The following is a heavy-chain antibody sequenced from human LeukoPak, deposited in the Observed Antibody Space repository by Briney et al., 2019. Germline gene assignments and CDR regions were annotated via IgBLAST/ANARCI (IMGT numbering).Heavy chain of an antibody. D-gene: IGHD2-2*02. CDR1: GGSISSYY. CDR2: IYYSGST. V-gene: IGHV4-59*01. Sequence: PSETLSLTCTVSGGSISSYYWSWIRQPPGEGLEWIGYIYYSGSTNYNPSLKSRVTISVDTSKNQFSLKLSSVTAADTAVYYCARADCSSISCYRWGSWFDPWGQGILVTVSS. J-gene: IGHJ5*02. CDR3: ARADCSSISCYRWGSWFDP.